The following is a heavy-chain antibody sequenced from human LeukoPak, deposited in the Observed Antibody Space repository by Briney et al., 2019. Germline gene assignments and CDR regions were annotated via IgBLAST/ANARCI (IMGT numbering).Heavy chain of an antibody. J-gene: IGHJ6*02. Sequence: GGSLRLSCAASGFTFSSYWMSWVRQAPGKGLEWVANIKQDGSEKYYVDSVKGRFTISRDNAKNSLYQQMNSLRAEDTAVYYCARSNFLYYYYGMDVWGQGTTVTVSS. V-gene: IGHV3-7*01. D-gene: IGHD4-11*01. CDR1: GFTFSSYW. CDR2: IKQDGSEK. CDR3: ARSNFLYYYYGMDV.